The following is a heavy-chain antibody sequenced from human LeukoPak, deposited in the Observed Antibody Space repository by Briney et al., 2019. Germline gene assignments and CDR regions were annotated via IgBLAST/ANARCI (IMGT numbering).Heavy chain of an antibody. V-gene: IGHV4-59*08. J-gene: IGHJ5*02. CDR3: ARHQKPMVRSNWFDP. CDR2: IDYSGYT. D-gene: IGHD3-10*01. Sequence: SETLSLTCTVSGGSISSYYWSWIRQPPGKGLGWIGYIDYSGYTNYNPSLKSRVTISVDTSKNQFSLKLSSVTAADTAVYYCARHQKPMVRSNWFDPWGQGTLVTVSS. CDR1: GGSISSYY.